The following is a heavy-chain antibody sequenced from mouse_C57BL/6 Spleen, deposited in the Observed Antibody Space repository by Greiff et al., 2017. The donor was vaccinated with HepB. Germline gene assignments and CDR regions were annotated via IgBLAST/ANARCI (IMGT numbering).Heavy chain of an antibody. CDR3: ASPYYYGSKGFDY. CDR1: GYAFSSYW. V-gene: IGHV1-80*01. Sequence: SGAELVKPGASVKISCKASGYAFSSYWMNWVKQRPGKGLEWIGQIYPGDGDTNYNGKFKGKATLTADKSSSTAYMQLSSLTSEDSAVYFCASPYYYGSKGFDYWGQGTTLTVSS. J-gene: IGHJ2*01. CDR2: IYPGDGDT. D-gene: IGHD1-1*01.